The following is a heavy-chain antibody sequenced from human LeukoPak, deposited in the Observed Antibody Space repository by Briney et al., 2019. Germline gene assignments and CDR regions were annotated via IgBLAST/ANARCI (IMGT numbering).Heavy chain of an antibody. CDR2: TYYRSQWYN. CDR3: ARGVTYSFDY. J-gene: IGHJ4*02. Sequence: SQTLSLTCAISGDSVSSTSAAWNWIRQSPSRGLEWLGGTYYRSQWYNEYAASVISRITINSDTSKNHFSLQLNSVTPGDTAVYYCARGVTYSFDYWGQGTLVTVSS. V-gene: IGHV6-1*01. D-gene: IGHD2-21*02. CDR1: GDSVSSTSAA.